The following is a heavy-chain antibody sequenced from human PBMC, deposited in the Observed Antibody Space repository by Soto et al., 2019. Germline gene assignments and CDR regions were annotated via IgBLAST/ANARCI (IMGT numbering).Heavy chain of an antibody. D-gene: IGHD2-21*01. CDR3: ARDHSYGGAFDY. V-gene: IGHV1-18*01. Sequence: QVQLVQSGAEVKKPGASVKVSCKASGYTFTSYGISWVRQAPGQGLEWMGWISAYNGNTNYAQQLQGRVTLTTDTSTSAAYMELRCLRSDDTAVYYCARDHSYGGAFDYWGQGTLVTVST. J-gene: IGHJ4*02. CDR1: GYTFTSYG. CDR2: ISAYNGNT.